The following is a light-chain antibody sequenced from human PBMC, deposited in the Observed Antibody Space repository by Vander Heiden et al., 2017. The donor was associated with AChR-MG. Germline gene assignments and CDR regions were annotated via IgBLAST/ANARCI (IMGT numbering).Light chain of an antibody. CDR2: NGA. J-gene: IGLJ2*01. CDR3: NSYTSSGTLV. CDR1: TSDIGTYNS. Sequence: QSALTQPASVSGSPGQSITISCTGTTSDIGTYNSVSWYTQPPGKATKLMIYNGANRPSGVSGRFSGSKSGSTASLTISGLQTEDEADYYCNSYTSSGTLVFGGGTRLTVL. V-gene: IGLV2-14*03.